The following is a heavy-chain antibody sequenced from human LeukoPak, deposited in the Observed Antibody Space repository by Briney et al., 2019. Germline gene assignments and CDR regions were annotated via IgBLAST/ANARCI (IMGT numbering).Heavy chain of an antibody. CDR2: INPSGGST. Sequence: GASVKVSCKASGHTFTSFGISWVRQAPGQGLEWMGIINPSGGSTSYAQKFQGRVTMTRDTSTSTVYMELSSLRSEDTAVYYCARGGVAKLGPLDLWGQGTLVTVSS. CDR1: GHTFTSFG. CDR3: ARGGVAKLGPLDL. V-gene: IGHV1-46*01. J-gene: IGHJ5*02. D-gene: IGHD7-27*01.